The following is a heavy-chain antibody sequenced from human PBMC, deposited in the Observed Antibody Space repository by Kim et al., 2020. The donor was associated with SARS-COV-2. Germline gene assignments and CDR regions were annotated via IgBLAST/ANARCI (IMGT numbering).Heavy chain of an antibody. CDR3: ASWEGTCGPLSY. Sequence: ASVKVSCKASGYTFISYDINWVRQAPGQGIEWMGWMNPDSGSKDSAQKFQGRITMTRNSSISTAHMELSSLSFEETAVYFCASWEGTCGPLSYWGQGTL. CDR2: MNPDSGSK. J-gene: IGHJ4*02. D-gene: IGHD1-26*01. V-gene: IGHV1-8*01. CDR1: GYTFISYD.